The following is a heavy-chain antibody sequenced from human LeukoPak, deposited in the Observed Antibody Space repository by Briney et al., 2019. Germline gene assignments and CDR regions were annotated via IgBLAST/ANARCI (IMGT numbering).Heavy chain of an antibody. CDR3: ARDGGAYCGGDCYFADDY. CDR1: GYTFTGYY. D-gene: IGHD2-21*02. V-gene: IGHV1-2*02. J-gene: IGHJ4*02. Sequence: ASVKVSCKASGYTFTGYYMHWVRQAPGQGLEWMGWINLNSGGTDYAQKFQGRVTMTRDTSISTAYMELSRLRSDDTAVYYCARDGGAYCGGDCYFADDYWGQGTLVTVSS. CDR2: INLNSGGT.